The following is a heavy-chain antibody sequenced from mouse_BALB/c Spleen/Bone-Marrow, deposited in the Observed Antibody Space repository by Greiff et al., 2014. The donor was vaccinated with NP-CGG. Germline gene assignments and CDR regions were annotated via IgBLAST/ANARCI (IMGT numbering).Heavy chain of an antibody. J-gene: IGHJ2*01. CDR1: GFNIKDTY. CDR3: AYGSGYDYFDY. V-gene: IGHV14-3*02. Sequence: EVKLLESGAELVKPGASVKLSCTASGFNIKDTYMHWVKQRPEQGLEWIGRIDPANGNTKYDPKFQGKATITADTSSNTAYLQLSSLTSEDTAVYYCAYGSGYDYFDYWGQGTTLTVSS. CDR2: IDPANGNT. D-gene: IGHD1-1*01.